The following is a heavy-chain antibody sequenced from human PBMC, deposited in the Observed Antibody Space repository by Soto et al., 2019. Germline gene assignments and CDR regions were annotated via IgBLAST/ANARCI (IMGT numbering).Heavy chain of an antibody. V-gene: IGHV2-5*02. D-gene: IGHD3-10*01. CDR3: AHRPYGSGLNWFDP. Sequence: QITLKESGPTLVKSTQTLTLTCTFSGFSLSTSGVGVGWIRQPPGKALEWLALIYWDDDKRYSPSLKSRLTITKDTSKNQVVLTMTNMDPMDTATYYCAHRPYGSGLNWFDPWGQGILVTVSS. CDR1: GFSLSTSGVG. CDR2: IYWDDDK. J-gene: IGHJ5*02.